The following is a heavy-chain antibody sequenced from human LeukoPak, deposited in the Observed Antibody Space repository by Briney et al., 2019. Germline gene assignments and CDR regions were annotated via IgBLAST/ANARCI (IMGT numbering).Heavy chain of an antibody. CDR2: IYHSGGT. CDR3: ARLNKRSSSWYQPYYYYYYMDV. D-gene: IGHD6-13*01. CDR1: GGSISSSTNW. V-gene: IGHV4-4*02. Sequence: SETLSLTCAVSGGSISSSTNWWSWVRQPPGKGLEWIGEIYHSGGTNYNPSLKSRVTISVDTSKNQFSLKLSSVTAADTAVYYCARLNKRSSSWYQPYYYYYYMDVWGKGTTVTISS. J-gene: IGHJ6*03.